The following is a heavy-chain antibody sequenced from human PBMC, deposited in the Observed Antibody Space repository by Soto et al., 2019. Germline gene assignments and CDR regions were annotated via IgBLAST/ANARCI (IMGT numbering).Heavy chain of an antibody. CDR1: GYAFTTYG. CDR2: ISAHNGNT. D-gene: IGHD1-1*01. CDR3: ARGRYGDY. V-gene: IGHV1-18*01. J-gene: IGHJ4*02. Sequence: QVHLVQSGAEVKKPAASVQVSCKGSGYAFTTYGITWVRQAPGQGLEWMGWISAHNGNTNYAQKLQGRVTVTRDTSTSTAYMELRSMGSDDTAVYYCARGRYGDYWGQGALVTVSS.